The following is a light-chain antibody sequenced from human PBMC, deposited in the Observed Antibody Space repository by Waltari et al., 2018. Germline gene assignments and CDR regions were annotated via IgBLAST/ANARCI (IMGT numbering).Light chain of an antibody. CDR3: MQSLLALWT. V-gene: IGKV2-28*01. CDR2: LGS. CDR1: QSLLHRNGNHY. J-gene: IGKJ1*01. Sequence: DIVMTQSPFSLPVTPGEPASISCRSSQSLLHRNGNHYLAWYLQKPGKSPQLLFYLGSNRASWVPDRFRASGSGTDFTLKISRVEAEDVGVYYCMQSLLALWTFGQGTKVEIK.